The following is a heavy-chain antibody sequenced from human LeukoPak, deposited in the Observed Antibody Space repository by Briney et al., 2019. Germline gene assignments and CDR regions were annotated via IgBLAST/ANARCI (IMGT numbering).Heavy chain of an antibody. D-gene: IGHD6-13*01. CDR1: GGSFSGYY. CDR3: ARMYSSSWYSFGY. J-gene: IGHJ4*02. Sequence: PSETLSLTCAVYGGSFSGYYWGWIRQPPGKGLEWIGEINHSGSTNYNPSLKSRVTISVDTSKNQFSLKLSSVTAADTAVYYCARMYSSSWYSFGYWGQGTLVTVSS. CDR2: INHSGST. V-gene: IGHV4-34*01.